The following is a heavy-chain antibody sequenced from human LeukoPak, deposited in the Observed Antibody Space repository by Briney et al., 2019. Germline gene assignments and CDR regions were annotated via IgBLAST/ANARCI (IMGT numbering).Heavy chain of an antibody. D-gene: IGHD6-13*01. J-gene: IGHJ4*02. Sequence: GGSLTLSCAASGFAFSSYWMHWVRQAPGKGLEWVAVISYDGSNKYYADSVKGRFTISRDNSKDTLYLQMNSLRAEDTAVYYCAKGVSSSWYYFDYWGQGTLVTVSS. CDR2: ISYDGSNK. V-gene: IGHV3-30*18. CDR3: AKGVSSSWYYFDY. CDR1: GFAFSSYW.